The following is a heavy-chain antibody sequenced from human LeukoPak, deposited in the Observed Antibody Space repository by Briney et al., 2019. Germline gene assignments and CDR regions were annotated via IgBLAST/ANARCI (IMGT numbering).Heavy chain of an antibody. CDR3: ARGSERSYRYPFDY. Sequence: PSETLSLTCAVYGGSFSGYYWSWIRQPPGKGLEWIGEINHSGSTNYNPSLKSRVTISVDTSKNQFSLKLSSVTAADTAVYYCARGSERSYRYPFDYWGQGTLVTVSS. D-gene: IGHD3-16*02. J-gene: IGHJ4*02. CDR2: INHSGST. CDR1: GGSFSGYY. V-gene: IGHV4-34*01.